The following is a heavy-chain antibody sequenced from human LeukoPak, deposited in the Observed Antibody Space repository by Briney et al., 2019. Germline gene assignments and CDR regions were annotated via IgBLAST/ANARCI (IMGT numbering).Heavy chain of an antibody. V-gene: IGHV1-46*04. CDR3: ARKSGSYYLDY. J-gene: IGHJ4*02. Sequence: ASVKVSCKASGYXFTSYYMHWVRQAPGQGLEWMGIINPSGGSTSYAQKLQGRVTMTRDTSTSTVYMELSSLRSEDTAVYYCARKSGSYYLDYWGQGTLVTVSS. CDR1: GYXFTSYY. D-gene: IGHD1-26*01. CDR2: INPSGGST.